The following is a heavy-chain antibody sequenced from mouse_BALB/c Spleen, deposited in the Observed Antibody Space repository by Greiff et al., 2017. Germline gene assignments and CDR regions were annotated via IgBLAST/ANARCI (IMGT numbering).Heavy chain of an antibody. V-gene: IGHV3-2*02. J-gene: IGHJ4*01. Sequence: EVKLMESGPGLVKPSQSLSLTCTVTGYSITSDTAWNWIRQFPGNKLEWMGYISYSGSTSYNPSLKSRISITRDTSKNQFFLRLNSVTTEDTATYYCARWEYDYYSMDYWGQGTSVTVSS. CDR3: ARWEYDYYSMDY. CDR1: GYSITSDTA. CDR2: ISYSGST. D-gene: IGHD5-1*01.